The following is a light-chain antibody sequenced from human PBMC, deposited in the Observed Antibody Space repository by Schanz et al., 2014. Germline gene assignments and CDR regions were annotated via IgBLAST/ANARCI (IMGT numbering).Light chain of an antibody. CDR2: AAS. CDR1: QSISSY. CDR3: QQANSSPLT. Sequence: DIQMTQSPSSLSASVGDRVTITCRASQSISSYLNWYQQKPGKAPKLLIYAASSLQSGVPSRFSGSGSGTEFTLTISSLQPEDFATYYCQQANSSPLTFGGGTKVEI. J-gene: IGKJ4*01. V-gene: IGKV1-39*01.